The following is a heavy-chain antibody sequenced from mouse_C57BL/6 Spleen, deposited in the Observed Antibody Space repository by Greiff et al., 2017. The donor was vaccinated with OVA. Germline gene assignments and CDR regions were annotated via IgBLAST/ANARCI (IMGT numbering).Heavy chain of an antibody. D-gene: IGHD4-1*01. J-gene: IGHJ1*03. CDR3: AREEGDNWDNLRYFDV. V-gene: IGHV1-63*01. Sequence: QVQLKQSGAELVRPGTSVKMSCQASGYTFTNYWIGWAKQRPGHGLEWIGDIFPGGGYTNYNEKFKGKATLTADKSSSTAYMQFSSLTSEDSAIYYCAREEGDNWDNLRYFDVWGTGTTVTVSS. CDR2: IFPGGGYT. CDR1: GYTFTNYW.